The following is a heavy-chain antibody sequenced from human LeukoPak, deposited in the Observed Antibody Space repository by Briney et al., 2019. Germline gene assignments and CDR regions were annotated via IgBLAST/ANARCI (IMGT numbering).Heavy chain of an antibody. J-gene: IGHJ5*02. CDR2: INAGNGNT. D-gene: IGHD4-11*01. CDR1: GYSFTSHI. CDR3: ARGVTVIGWLDP. V-gene: IGHV1-3*01. Sequence: ASVKVSCKASGYSFTSHIMHWVRQAPGQRLEWMGWINAGNGNTKYSQKFQGRVTITRDTSTSTVYMELSSLRSEDTAVYYCARGVTVIGWLDPWGQGTLVTVSS.